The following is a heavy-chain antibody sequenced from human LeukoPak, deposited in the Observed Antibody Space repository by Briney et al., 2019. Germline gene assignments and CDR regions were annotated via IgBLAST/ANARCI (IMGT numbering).Heavy chain of an antibody. CDR1: GGSISSGSYY. CDR2: IYTSGRT. D-gene: IGHD1-26*01. CDR3: ARDSGRSFYYYYYMDV. V-gene: IGHV4-61*02. Sequence: SETLSLTFTVSGGSISSGSYYWSWIRQPAGKGLEWIGRIYTSGRTNYNPSLKSRVTISVDTSKNQFSLKLSSVTAADTAVYYCARDSGRSFYYYYYMDVWGKGTTVTVSS. J-gene: IGHJ6*03.